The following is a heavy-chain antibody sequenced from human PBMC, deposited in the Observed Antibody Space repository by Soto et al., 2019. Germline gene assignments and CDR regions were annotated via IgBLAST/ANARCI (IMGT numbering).Heavy chain of an antibody. J-gene: IGHJ4*02. CDR1: GFTFSSYG. Sequence: QVPLVESGGGVVQPGRSLRLSCAASGFTFSSYGMLWVRQAPGKGLELVALIWYDGSNKYYTDSVKGRFTISRDNSKNTLYLQMSSLRVEDTAVYYCARASPPDYWGQGTLVTVSS. CDR2: IWYDGSNK. V-gene: IGHV3-33*01. CDR3: ARASPPDY.